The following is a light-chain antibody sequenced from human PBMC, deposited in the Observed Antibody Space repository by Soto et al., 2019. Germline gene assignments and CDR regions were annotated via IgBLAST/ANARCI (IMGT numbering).Light chain of an antibody. CDR3: SSYTSSSPVV. V-gene: IGLV2-14*01. J-gene: IGLJ2*01. CDR2: DVS. CDR1: SSDVGGYNY. Sequence: QSALTQPASVFGSPGQSITISCTGTSSDVGGYNYVSWYQQHPGKAPKLMIYDVSNRPSGVSNRFSGSKSGNTASLTISGLQAEDEADYYCSSYTSSSPVVFGGGTKLTVL.